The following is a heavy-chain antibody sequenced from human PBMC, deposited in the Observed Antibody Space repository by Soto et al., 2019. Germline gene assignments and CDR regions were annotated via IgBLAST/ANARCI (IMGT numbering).Heavy chain of an antibody. D-gene: IGHD1-7*01. Sequence: EVLLLESGGGLVQPGGSLRLSCAASGFTFSISAMTWVRQAPGKGLEWVSLISGSGGSTFYADSVKGRFTISRDNSKNTLYLQMISLRAEDTAINYCAKNLEWKYLDTFNIWGQGTMVHVSS. J-gene: IGHJ3*02. CDR1: GFTFSISA. V-gene: IGHV3-23*01. CDR2: ISGSGGST. CDR3: AKNLEWKYLDTFNI.